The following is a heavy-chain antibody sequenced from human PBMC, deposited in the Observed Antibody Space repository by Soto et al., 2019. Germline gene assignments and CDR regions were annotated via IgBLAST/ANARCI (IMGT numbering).Heavy chain of an antibody. Sequence: SETLSLTCSVSGADINTYSWTWIRQPAGKGLEWIGRIYTSASINYNPSLKGRVTLSVDTSTNQVSLRLASVTAADTAIYYCARDREAGYTFYFGMDVWGQGSTVT. J-gene: IGHJ6*02. CDR1: GADINTYS. CDR3: ARDREAGYTFYFGMDV. CDR2: IYTSASI. V-gene: IGHV4-4*07. D-gene: IGHD5-12*01.